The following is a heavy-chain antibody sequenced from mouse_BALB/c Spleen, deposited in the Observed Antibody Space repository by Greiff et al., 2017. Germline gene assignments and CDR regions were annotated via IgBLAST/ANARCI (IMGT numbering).Heavy chain of an antibody. J-gene: IGHJ2*01. Sequence: EVKLMESGGGLVKPGGSLKLSCAASGFTFSSYAMSWVRQTPEKRLEWVASISSGGSTYYPDSVKGRFTISRDNARNILYLQMSSLRSEDTAMYYCARNYRYDDYFDYWGQGTTLTVSS. V-gene: IGHV5-6-5*01. CDR2: ISSGGST. D-gene: IGHD2-14*01. CDR3: ARNYRYDDYFDY. CDR1: GFTFSSYA.